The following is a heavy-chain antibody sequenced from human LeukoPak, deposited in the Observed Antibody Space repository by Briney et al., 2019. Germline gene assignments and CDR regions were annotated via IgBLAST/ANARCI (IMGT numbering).Heavy chain of an antibody. J-gene: IGHJ3*02. CDR3: ARHLSGDDI. CDR1: GFIVSSNY. CDR2: IYSGGST. D-gene: IGHD4-17*01. V-gene: IGHV3-53*01. Sequence: TGGSLRLSCAASGFIVSSNYMSWVRQAPGKGLEWVSIIYSGGSTYYADSVKGRFTISRDNSKNTLYLQMNSLRAEDTAVYYCARHLSGDDIWGQGTMVIVSS.